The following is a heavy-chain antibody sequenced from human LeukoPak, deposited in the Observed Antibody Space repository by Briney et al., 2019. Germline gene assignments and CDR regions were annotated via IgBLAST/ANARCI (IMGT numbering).Heavy chain of an antibody. CDR2: ISYDGSNK. J-gene: IGHJ4*02. V-gene: IGHV3-30*04. D-gene: IGHD4-17*01. CDR1: GFTFSSYA. CDR3: ARTHGDYYFDY. Sequence: PGGSLRLSCAASGFTFSSYAMHWVRQAPGKGLEWVAVISYDGSNKYYADSVKGRFTISRDNSKNTLYLQMNSLRAEGTAVYYCARTHGDYYFDYWGQGTLVTVSS.